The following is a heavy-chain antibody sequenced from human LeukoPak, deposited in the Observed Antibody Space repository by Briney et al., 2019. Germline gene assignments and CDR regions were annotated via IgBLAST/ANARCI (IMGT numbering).Heavy chain of an antibody. CDR1: GGTFSSYA. D-gene: IGHD1-26*01. V-gene: IGHV1-69*13. CDR3: ARDGGIVGATSKTPSYGMDV. Sequence: SVKVSCKASGGTFSSYAISWVRQAPGQGLEWMGGIIPIFGTANYAQKFQGRVTITADESTSTAYMELSSLRSEDTAMYYCARDGGIVGATSKTPSYGMDVWGQGTTVTVSS. J-gene: IGHJ6*02. CDR2: IIPIFGTA.